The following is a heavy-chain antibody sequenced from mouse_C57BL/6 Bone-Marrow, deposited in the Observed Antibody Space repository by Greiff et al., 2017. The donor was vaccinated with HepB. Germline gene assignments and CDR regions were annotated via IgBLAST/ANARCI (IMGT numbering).Heavy chain of an antibody. CDR1: GYTFTSYW. D-gene: IGHD1-1*01. J-gene: IGHJ3*01. Sequence: VQLQQSGAELAKPGASVKLSCKASGYTFTSYWMHWVKQRPGQGLEWIGYINPSSGYTKYNQKFKDKATLTADKSSSPAYMQLSSLTYEDSAVYYCASDYYGSPPFAYWGQGTLVTVSA. CDR2: INPSSGYT. V-gene: IGHV1-7*01. CDR3: ASDYYGSPPFAY.